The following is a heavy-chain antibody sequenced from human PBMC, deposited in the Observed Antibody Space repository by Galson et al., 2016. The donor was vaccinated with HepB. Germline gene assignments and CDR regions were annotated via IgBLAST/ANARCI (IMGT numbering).Heavy chain of an antibody. CDR3: ASFSSHGYKGGGYFDY. Sequence: QSGAEVKKPGESLKISCKGSGYTFTNYWIGWVRQMPGKGLEWMGIIFPGDSDTRYSPSFQGQVTISADKSIPPAYLQWSSRKASDTAMYYCASFSSHGYKGGGYFDYWGQGTLVTVSS. CDR1: GYTFTNYW. V-gene: IGHV5-51*01. J-gene: IGHJ4*02. D-gene: IGHD5-24*01. CDR2: IFPGDSDT.